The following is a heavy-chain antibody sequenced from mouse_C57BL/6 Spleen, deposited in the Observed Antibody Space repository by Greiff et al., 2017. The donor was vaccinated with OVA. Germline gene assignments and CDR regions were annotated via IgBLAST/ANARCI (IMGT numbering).Heavy chain of an antibody. CDR3: ARQMDGSYFDY. D-gene: IGHD2-3*01. CDR1: GFTFTDYG. V-gene: IGHV5-17*01. J-gene: IGHJ2*01. Sequence: EVQVVESGGGLVKPGGSLKLSCAASGFTFTDYGMHWVRQGPEKGLEWVAYISSGSSTIYYADTLKGQSTISRDNAKNTLFLQMTSLRSEDTAMYYCARQMDGSYFDYWGQGTTLTVSS. CDR2: ISSGSSTI.